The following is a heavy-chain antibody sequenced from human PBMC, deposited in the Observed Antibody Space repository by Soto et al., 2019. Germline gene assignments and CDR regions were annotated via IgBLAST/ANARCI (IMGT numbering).Heavy chain of an antibody. J-gene: IGHJ3*02. CDR2: IYYSGST. Sequence: PSETLSLTCTVSGGSISSGGYYWSWIRQHPGKGLEWIGYIYYSGSTYYNPSLKSRVTISVDTSKNQFSLKLSSVTAADTAVYYCARAVYRGYYDSSGHAFDIWGQGTMVTVSS. CDR3: ARAVYRGYYDSSGHAFDI. CDR1: GGSISSGGYY. D-gene: IGHD3-22*01. V-gene: IGHV4-31*03.